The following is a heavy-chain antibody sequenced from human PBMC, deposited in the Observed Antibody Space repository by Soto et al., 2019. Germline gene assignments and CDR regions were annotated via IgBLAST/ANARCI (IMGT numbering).Heavy chain of an antibody. CDR3: ARVYGDYDDDAFDI. Sequence: SETRSLTGTVSGGSISGGDYSCVGFSQPPGKGLEWIGYIYYSGSTYYNPSLKSRVTISVDTSKNQFSLKLSSVTAADTAVYYCARVYGDYDDDAFDIWGQGTMVT. V-gene: IGHV4-30-4*01. D-gene: IGHD4-17*01. CDR2: IYYSGST. CDR1: GGSISGGDYS. J-gene: IGHJ3*02.